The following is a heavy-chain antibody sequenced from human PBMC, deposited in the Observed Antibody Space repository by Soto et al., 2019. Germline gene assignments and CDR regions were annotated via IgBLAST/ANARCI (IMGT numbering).Heavy chain of an antibody. D-gene: IGHD6-19*01. Sequence: PSETLSLTCTVSGGSISSSSYYWGWIRQPPGKGLEWIGEINHSGSTNYNPSLKSRVTISVDTSKNQFSLKLSSVTAADTAVYYCAREAVADAFDIWGQGTMVTVSS. J-gene: IGHJ3*02. V-gene: IGHV4-39*07. CDR1: GGSISSSSYY. CDR3: AREAVADAFDI. CDR2: INHSGST.